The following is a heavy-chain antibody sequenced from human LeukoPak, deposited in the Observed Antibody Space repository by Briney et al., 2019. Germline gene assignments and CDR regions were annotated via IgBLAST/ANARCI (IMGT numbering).Heavy chain of an antibody. CDR3: ARDKMDHESPYDILTAWVFDY. J-gene: IGHJ4*02. Sequence: GGSLRLSCAASGFTFSSYGMNWVRQAPGKGLEWVSYISSSSSTIYYADSVKGRFTISRDNAKNSLYLQMNSLRDEDTAVYYCARDKMDHESPYDILTAWVFDYWGQGTLVTVSS. D-gene: IGHD3-9*01. CDR1: GFTFSSYG. CDR2: ISSSSSTI. V-gene: IGHV3-48*02.